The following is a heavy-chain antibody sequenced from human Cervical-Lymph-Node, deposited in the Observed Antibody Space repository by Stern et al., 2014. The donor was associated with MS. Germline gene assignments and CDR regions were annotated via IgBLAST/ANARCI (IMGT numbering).Heavy chain of an antibody. CDR1: GFTFSSYS. CDR3: AREGRSGWYFDY. D-gene: IGHD6-19*01. Sequence: VQLVESGGGLVQPGGSLRLSCAASGFTFSSYSMNWVRQAPGKGLAWLSYISSSSGTISYADSVKGRFTISRDNAKNSLSLQMNSLRDEDTAVYYCAREGRSGWYFDYWGQGTLVTVSS. V-gene: IGHV3-48*02. CDR2: ISSSSGTI. J-gene: IGHJ4*02.